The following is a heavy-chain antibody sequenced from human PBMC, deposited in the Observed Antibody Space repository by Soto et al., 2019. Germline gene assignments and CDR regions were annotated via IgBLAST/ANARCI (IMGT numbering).Heavy chain of an antibody. D-gene: IGHD2-15*01. Sequence: PSETLSVTCTVSGDFLSRYYWSWIRQSPVKGLEWIGYIYYSGITNYNASLKSRVTMSIDTSKNQFSLKLNSVTAADTAVYFCARGGCSAGSCPALDYWGPGTLVTVS. CDR1: GDFLSRYY. V-gene: IGHV4-59*01. CDR2: IYYSGIT. CDR3: ARGGCSAGSCPALDY. J-gene: IGHJ4*02.